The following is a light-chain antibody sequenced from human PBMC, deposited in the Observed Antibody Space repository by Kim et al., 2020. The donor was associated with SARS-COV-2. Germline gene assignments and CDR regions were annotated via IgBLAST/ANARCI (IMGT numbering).Light chain of an antibody. Sequence: ASVRASATITCRASQRITTYVAWFQQKPGKAPPSLIYASSKLQSAVPSRFSGRGSGTHSTLTIDSLQPEDIATYYCQQYNVYPITSGQATRLEIK. J-gene: IGKJ5*01. CDR1: QRITTY. CDR2: ASS. V-gene: IGKV1-16*01. CDR3: QQYNVYPIT.